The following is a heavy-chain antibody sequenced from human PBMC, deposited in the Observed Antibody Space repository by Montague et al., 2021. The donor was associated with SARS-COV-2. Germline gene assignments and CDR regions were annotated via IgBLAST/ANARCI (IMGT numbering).Heavy chain of an antibody. CDR1: GGSLSGFS. Sequence: SETLSLTCAVYGGSLSGFSWNWVRQPPGKGLEWIGEINHGGITNYNPSLKSRLTISADTSKNQFSLKLSSVTAADTAVYYCARGRGIQLWFNYYYYMDVWGKGTTVTVSS. J-gene: IGHJ6*03. V-gene: IGHV4-34*01. CDR2: INHGGIT. CDR3: ARGRGIQLWFNYYYYMDV. D-gene: IGHD5-18*01.